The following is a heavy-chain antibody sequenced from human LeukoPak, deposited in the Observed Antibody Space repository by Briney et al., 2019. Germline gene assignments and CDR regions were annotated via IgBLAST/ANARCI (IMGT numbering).Heavy chain of an antibody. CDR3: ARVVKRGYNWFDR. CDR2: MNPNSGNT. J-gene: IGHJ5*02. CDR1: GYTFTSYD. V-gene: IGHV1-8*03. D-gene: IGHD3-22*01. Sequence: ASVKVSCKASGYTFTSYDINWVRQATGQGLEWMGWMNPNSGNTGYAQKFQGRVTITRNTSRSTAYMELSSLRSEDTAVYYCARVVKRGYNWFDRWGQGTMVTVSS.